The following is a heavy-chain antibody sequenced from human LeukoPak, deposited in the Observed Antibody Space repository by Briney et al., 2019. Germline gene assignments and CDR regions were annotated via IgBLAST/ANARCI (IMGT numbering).Heavy chain of an antibody. J-gene: IGHJ4*02. Sequence: PGGSLRLSCAASGFIFSNYWMSWVRQAPGKGLEWVANIKQDGSEKHYVDSVKGRFTISRDNAENSLYLQMNRLGVEDTAVYYCARELRAVAVVAHGFGDWGQGTQVSVSS. CDR1: GFIFSNYW. CDR2: IKQDGSEK. V-gene: IGHV3-7*01. D-gene: IGHD3-10*01. CDR3: ARELRAVAVVAHGFGD.